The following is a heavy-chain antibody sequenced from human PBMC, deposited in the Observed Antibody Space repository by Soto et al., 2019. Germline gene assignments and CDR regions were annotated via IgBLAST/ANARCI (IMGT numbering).Heavy chain of an antibody. CDR1: GFTFSSYG. D-gene: IGHD3-22*01. CDR3: ARDLYYYDSSGYYSNWFDP. V-gene: IGHV3-33*08. Sequence: GASLRLSCAASGFTFSSYGMHWVRQAPGKGLAWVAVIWYDGSNKYYADSVKGRFTISRDNSKNTLYLQMNSLRAEDTAVYYCARDLYYYDSSGYYSNWFDPSGQGTLVTVPS. CDR2: IWYDGSNK. J-gene: IGHJ5*02.